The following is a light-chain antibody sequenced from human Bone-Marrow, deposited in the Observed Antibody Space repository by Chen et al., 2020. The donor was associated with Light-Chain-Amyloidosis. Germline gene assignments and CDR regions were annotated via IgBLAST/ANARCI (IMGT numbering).Light chain of an antibody. CDR3: CSYAGDSALV. CDR1: SNNVGGFNL. CDR2: EVN. Sequence: QSALTQPASVSGSPGQSITISCTGASNNVGGFNLVSWYQQHPGKAPRLMFYEVNKRPSGVSNRFSAFKSGNPASLTISALQAEDEADYYCCSYAGDSALVFGGGTKLTVL. V-gene: IGLV2-23*02. J-gene: IGLJ2*01.